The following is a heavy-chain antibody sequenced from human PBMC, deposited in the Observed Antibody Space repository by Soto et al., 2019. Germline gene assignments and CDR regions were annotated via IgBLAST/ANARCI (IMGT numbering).Heavy chain of an antibody. CDR2: ISSSSSYT. J-gene: IGHJ3*02. CDR1: GFTFSDYY. D-gene: IGHD1-26*01. Sequence: GGSLRLSCAASGFTFSDYYMSWIRQAPGKGLEWVSYISSSSSYTNYADSVKGRFTISRDNAKNSLYLQMNSLRAEDTAVYYCARRGATDAFDIWGQGTMVTVSS. V-gene: IGHV3-11*06. CDR3: ARRGATDAFDI.